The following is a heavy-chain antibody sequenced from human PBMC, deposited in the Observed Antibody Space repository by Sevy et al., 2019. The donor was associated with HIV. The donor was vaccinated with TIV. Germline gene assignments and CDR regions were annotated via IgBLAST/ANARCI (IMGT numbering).Heavy chain of an antibody. CDR3: AKEGYYYDSHSADWFDP. CDR2: ISKDGNNK. J-gene: IGHJ5*02. CDR1: GFNFSPYA. Sequence: GGSLRLSCAASGFNFSPYAIHWVRQAPGKGLEWVAVISKDGNNKEYADSVKGRFTISGDNSKNTLYLQMNSLRAEDTAVYFCAKEGYYYDSHSADWFDPWGQGTLVTVSS. V-gene: IGHV3-30*04. D-gene: IGHD3-22*01.